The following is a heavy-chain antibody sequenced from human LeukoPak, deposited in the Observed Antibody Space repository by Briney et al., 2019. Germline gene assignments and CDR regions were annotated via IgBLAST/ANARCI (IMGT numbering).Heavy chain of an antibody. V-gene: IGHV3-23*01. D-gene: IGHD3-3*01. Sequence: HTGGSLRLSCAASGFTFSSYAMSWVRQAPGKGLEWVSAIRGSGGSTYYADSVKGRFTISRDNSKNTLYLQMNSLRAEDTAVYYCAKEAARAWDYDFWSGYYTGFDYWGQGTLVTVSS. CDR3: AKEAARAWDYDFWSGYYTGFDY. CDR1: GFTFSSYA. CDR2: IRGSGGST. J-gene: IGHJ4*02.